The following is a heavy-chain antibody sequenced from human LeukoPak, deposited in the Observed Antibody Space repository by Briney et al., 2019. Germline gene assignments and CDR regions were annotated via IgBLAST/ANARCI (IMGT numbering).Heavy chain of an antibody. Sequence: GGSLRLSCTASGFTFGDYAMSWVRQAPGKGLEWVGFIRSKAYGGTTEYAASVKGRFTISRDDSKSIAYLQMNSLKTEDTAVYYRTRGIQLWYSDYWGQGTLVTVSS. CDR3: TRGIQLWYSDY. CDR1: GFTFGDYA. J-gene: IGHJ4*02. CDR2: IRSKAYGGTT. D-gene: IGHD5-18*01. V-gene: IGHV3-49*04.